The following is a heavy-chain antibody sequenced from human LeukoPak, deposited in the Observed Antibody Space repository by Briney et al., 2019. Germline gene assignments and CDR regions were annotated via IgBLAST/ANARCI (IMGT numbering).Heavy chain of an antibody. CDR2: ISSSGTTI. D-gene: IGHD6-13*01. CDR1: GFTFSDYY. J-gene: IGHJ5*02. V-gene: IGHV3-11*04. CDR3: PSDPSYSSSSRWFDP. Sequence: PGGSLRLSCAASGFTFSDYYMNWIRQAPGKGLERLSYISSSGTTIYYADSVKGRFTISRDNAKNLLYLQMNSLRAEDTAVYYCPSDPSYSSSSRWFDPWGQVTLVTVSS.